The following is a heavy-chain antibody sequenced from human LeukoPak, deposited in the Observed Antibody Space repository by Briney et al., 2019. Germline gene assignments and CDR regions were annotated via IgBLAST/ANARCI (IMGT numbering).Heavy chain of an antibody. CDR3: AKVTYGSGTYGAFDS. D-gene: IGHD3-10*01. V-gene: IGHV3-23*01. CDR1: GGSFSGYY. J-gene: IGHJ4*02. CDR2: ISGSGDYT. Sequence: SSETLSLTCAVYGGSFSGYYWSWVRQAPGKGLEWVSTISGSGDYTYYADSVKGRFTISRDNSKNTLYLQMNSLRAEDTAIYYCAKVTYGSGTYGAFDSWGQGTLVTVSS.